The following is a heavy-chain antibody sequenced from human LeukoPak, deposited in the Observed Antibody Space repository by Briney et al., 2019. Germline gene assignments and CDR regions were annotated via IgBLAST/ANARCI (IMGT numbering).Heavy chain of an antibody. V-gene: IGHV3-66*01. CDR2: IYSGGST. J-gene: IGHJ4*02. Sequence: GGSLRLSRAASGFTVSSNYMSWVRQAPGKGLEWVSVIYSGGSTYYADSVKGRFTISRDNSKNTLYLQMNSLRAEDTAVYYCASGYSGYDSELWGQGTLVTVSS. CDR3: ASGYSGYDSEL. D-gene: IGHD5-12*01. CDR1: GFTVSSNY.